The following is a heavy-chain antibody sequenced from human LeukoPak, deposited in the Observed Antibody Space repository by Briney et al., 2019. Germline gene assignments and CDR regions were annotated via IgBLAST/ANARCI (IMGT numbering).Heavy chain of an antibody. V-gene: IGHV3-49*03. CDR2: IRSKAYGGTT. CDR3: TRDKQANYYGSGEADY. D-gene: IGHD3-10*01. Sequence: PGGSLRLSCAASGFTFSSYAMSWFRQAPGKGLEWVGFIRSKAYGGTTEYAASVKGRFTISRDDSKSIAYLQMNSLKTEDTAVYYCTRDKQANYYGSGEADYWGQGTLVTVSS. J-gene: IGHJ4*02. CDR1: GFTFSSYA.